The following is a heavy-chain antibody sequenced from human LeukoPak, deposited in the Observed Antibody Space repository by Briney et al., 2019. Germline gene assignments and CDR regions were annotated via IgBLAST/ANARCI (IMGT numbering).Heavy chain of an antibody. D-gene: IGHD5-12*01. CDR1: GGSFSGYY. V-gene: IGHV4-34*01. CDR3: ARHRGSRLRSPHDY. J-gene: IGHJ4*02. CDR2: INHSGST. Sequence: SETLSLTCAVYGGSFSGYYWSWIRQPPGKGLEWIGEINHSGSTNYNPSLKSRVTISVDTSKNQFSLKLSSVTAADTAVYYCARHRGSRLRSPHDYWGQGTLVTVSS.